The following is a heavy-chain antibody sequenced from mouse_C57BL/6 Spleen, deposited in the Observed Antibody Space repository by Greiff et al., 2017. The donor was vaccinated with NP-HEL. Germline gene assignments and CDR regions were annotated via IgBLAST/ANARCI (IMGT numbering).Heavy chain of an antibody. Sequence: EVQLVESGPGLVKPSQSLSLTCSVTGYSITSGYYWNWIRQFPGNKLEWMGYISYDGSNNYNPTLKNRISITRDTSKNQFFLKLNSVTTEDTATYYCARDRKFYYFDYWGQGTTLTVSS. J-gene: IGHJ2*01. CDR1: GYSITSGYY. V-gene: IGHV3-6*01. CDR3: ARDRKFYYFDY. CDR2: ISYDGSN.